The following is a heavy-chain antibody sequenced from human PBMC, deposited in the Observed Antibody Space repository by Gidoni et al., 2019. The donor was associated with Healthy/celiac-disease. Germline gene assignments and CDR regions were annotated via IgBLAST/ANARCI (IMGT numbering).Heavy chain of an antibody. Sequence: GEINHSGSTNYNPSLKSRVTISVDTSKNQFSLKLSSVTAADTAVYYCARASYYYDSSGYYYKGLGYWGQGTLVTVSS. J-gene: IGHJ4*02. CDR2: INHSGST. CDR3: ARASYYYDSSGYYYKGLGY. D-gene: IGHD3-22*01. V-gene: IGHV4-34*01.